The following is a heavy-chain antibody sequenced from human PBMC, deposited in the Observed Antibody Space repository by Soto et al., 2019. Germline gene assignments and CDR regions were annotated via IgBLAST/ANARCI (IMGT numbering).Heavy chain of an antibody. V-gene: IGHV4-34*01. J-gene: IGHJ5*02. CDR1: GGSVNGYY. D-gene: IGHD3-3*01. CDR2: INHTGGT. Sequence: SETLSLTCAVYGGSVNGYYWNWIRQPPGKGLGWIGEINHTGGTHYNPSLKSRVTMSVDTSKNQFSLRLSSVTAADTAIYYCATRITVFGLLIPPFDPWGQGTQVTGSS. CDR3: ATRITVFGLLIPPFDP.